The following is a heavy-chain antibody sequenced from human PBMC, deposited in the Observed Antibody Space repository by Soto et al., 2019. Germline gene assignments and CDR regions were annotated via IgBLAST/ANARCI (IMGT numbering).Heavy chain of an antibody. D-gene: IGHD3-10*01. Sequence: QVQLVESGGGVVQPGRSLRLSCAASGFTFSRYAMHWVRQAPGKGLEWVAVISYDGSNRYYADSVKGRFIVSRDNSKNXLXLXXSSLRAEDTAVHYCVTDRAFYSGSGIQYYYYGMDVWGQGTTVTVSS. CDR1: GFTFSRYA. CDR3: VTDRAFYSGSGIQYYYYGMDV. J-gene: IGHJ6*02. V-gene: IGHV3-30*03. CDR2: ISYDGSNR.